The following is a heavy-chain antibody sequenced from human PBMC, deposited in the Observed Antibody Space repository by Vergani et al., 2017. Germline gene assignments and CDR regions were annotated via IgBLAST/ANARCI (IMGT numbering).Heavy chain of an antibody. CDR1: GGSISSSSYY. D-gene: IGHD6-6*01. CDR3: ARVGRPAARPPETSYYYGMDV. Sequence: QVQLQESGPGLVKPSQTLSLTCTVSGGSISSSSYYWGWIRQPPGKGLEWIGSIYYSGSTYYNPSLKSRVTISVDTSKNQFSLKLSSVTAADTAVYYCARVGRPAARPPETSYYYGMDVWGQGTTVTVSS. V-gene: IGHV4-39*07. J-gene: IGHJ6*02. CDR2: IYYSGST.